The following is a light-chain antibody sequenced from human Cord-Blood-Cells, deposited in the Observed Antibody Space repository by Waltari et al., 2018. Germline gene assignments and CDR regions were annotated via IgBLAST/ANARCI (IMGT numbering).Light chain of an antibody. V-gene: IGKV3-20*01. CDR2: GAS. Sequence: EIVLTQSPGTLSLSQGESATLSCRASQSVSSSYLAWYQQKPGQAPRLLIYGASSRATGIPDRFSGSGSGTDFTLTSSRLEPEDFAVYYCQQYGSSPTFGQGTKVEIK. CDR1: QSVSSSY. CDR3: QQYGSSPT. J-gene: IGKJ1*01.